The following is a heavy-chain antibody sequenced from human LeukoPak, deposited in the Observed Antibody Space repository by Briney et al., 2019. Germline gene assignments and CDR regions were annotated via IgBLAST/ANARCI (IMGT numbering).Heavy chain of an antibody. J-gene: IGHJ4*02. D-gene: IGHD3-16*02. Sequence: GGSLRLSCAASGFTFSSYWMSWVRQAPGKGLEWVANIKQDGSEKYYVDSVKGRFTISRDNAKNSLYLQMNSLRAEDTAVYYCTTAPYIWGSYRLNYWGQGTLVTVSS. CDR1: GFTFSSYW. V-gene: IGHV3-7*01. CDR2: IKQDGSEK. CDR3: TTAPYIWGSYRLNY.